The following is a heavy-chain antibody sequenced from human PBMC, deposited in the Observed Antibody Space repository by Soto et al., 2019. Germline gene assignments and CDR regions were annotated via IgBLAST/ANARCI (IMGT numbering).Heavy chain of an antibody. D-gene: IGHD4-4*01. CDR1: GFTVSSNY. CDR2: IYSGGST. J-gene: IGHJ4*02. Sequence: GGSLRLSCAASGFTVSSNYMSWVRQAPGKGLEWVSVIYSGGSTYYADSVKGRFTISRDNSKNTLYLQMNSLRAEDTAVYYCARDGSGTVTIGYWGQGTLVTVSS. V-gene: IGHV3-66*01. CDR3: ARDGSGTVTIGY.